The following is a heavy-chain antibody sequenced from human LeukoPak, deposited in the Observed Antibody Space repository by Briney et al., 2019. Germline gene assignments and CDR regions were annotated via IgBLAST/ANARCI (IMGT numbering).Heavy chain of an antibody. Sequence: PGGSLGLSCAASGFTFSSYGMTWVRQAPGKGLEWVSGISGSGDRANYADSLKGRFTISRDNSKRTLYLQMDSLRAEDTAVYYCAKGHGDYKGNYFDYWGQGTLVTVSS. D-gene: IGHD4-17*01. V-gene: IGHV3-23*01. J-gene: IGHJ4*02. CDR2: ISGSGDRA. CDR3: AKGHGDYKGNYFDY. CDR1: GFTFSSYG.